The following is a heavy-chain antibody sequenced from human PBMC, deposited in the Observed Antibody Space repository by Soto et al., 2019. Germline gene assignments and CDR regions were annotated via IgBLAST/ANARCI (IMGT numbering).Heavy chain of an antibody. CDR2: TYYRSKWYN. CDR1: GDSVSSNSAA. CDR3: ARDLSGPYYYDSSGYYPPSYFDY. D-gene: IGHD3-22*01. J-gene: IGHJ4*02. V-gene: IGHV6-1*01. Sequence: PSQTLSLTCAISGDSVSSNSAAWNWTRQSPSRGLEWLGRTYYRSKWYNDYAVSVKSRITINPDTSKNQFSLQLNSVTPEDTAVYYCARDLSGPYYYDSSGYYPPSYFDYWGQGTLVTVSS.